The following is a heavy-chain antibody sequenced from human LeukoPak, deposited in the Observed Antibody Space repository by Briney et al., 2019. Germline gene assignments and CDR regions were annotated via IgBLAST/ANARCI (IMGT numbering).Heavy chain of an antibody. V-gene: IGHV3-48*03. CDR3: SRDYGGSSGPGWFDP. D-gene: IGHD4-23*01. J-gene: IGHJ5*02. CDR2: INGSGSSR. CDR1: GFTLSSYE. Sequence: GGSLILSCAASGFTLSSYEMNWVRQAPGKGLEWVSYINGSGSSRDYTDSVKGRFTISRNNAKNSMYLQMNSLRAEGAAVYYCSRDYGGSSGPGWFDPWGQGTLVTVSS.